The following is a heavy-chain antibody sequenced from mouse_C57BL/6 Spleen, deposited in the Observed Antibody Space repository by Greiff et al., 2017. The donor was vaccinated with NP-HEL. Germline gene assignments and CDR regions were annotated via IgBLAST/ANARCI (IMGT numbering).Heavy chain of an antibody. CDR1: GYTFNSYT. CDR3: ARTHER. Sequence: VQLQQSGAELARPGASVKMSCKASGYTFNSYTMHWVKQRPGQGLEWIGYINPSSGYTKYNQKFKDKATLTADKSSSTAYMQLSSLTSEDSAVYYCARTHERWSQGTTLTVSS. J-gene: IGHJ2*01. V-gene: IGHV1-4*01. CDR2: INPSSGYT.